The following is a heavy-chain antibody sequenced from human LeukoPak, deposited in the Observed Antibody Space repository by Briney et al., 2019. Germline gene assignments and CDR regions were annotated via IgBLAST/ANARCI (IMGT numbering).Heavy chain of an antibody. J-gene: IGHJ4*02. D-gene: IGHD2-2*01. CDR2: IIPIFGTA. Sequence: ASVKVSCKASGGTFSSYAISWVRQAPGQGLEWMGGIIPIFGTANYAQKFQDRVTITADESTSTAYMELSSLRSEDTAVYYCARDRYGPAAAIEEGYWGQGTLVTVSS. CDR3: ARDRYGPAAAIEEGY. V-gene: IGHV1-69*01. CDR1: GGTFSSYA.